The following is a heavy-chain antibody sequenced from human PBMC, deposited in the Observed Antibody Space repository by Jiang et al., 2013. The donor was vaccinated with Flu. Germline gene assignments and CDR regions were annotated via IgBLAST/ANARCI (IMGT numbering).Heavy chain of an antibody. V-gene: IGHV4-31*03. D-gene: IGHD3-22*01. Sequence: PGLVKPSQTLSLTCTVSGGSISSGGYYWSWIRQHPGKGLEWIGYIYYSGSTYYNPSLKSRVTISVDTSKNQFSLKLSSVTAADTAVYYCARENYYDSSGYFDYWGQGTLVTVSS. CDR1: GGSISSGGYY. CDR3: ARENYYDSSGYFDY. J-gene: IGHJ4*02. CDR2: IYYSGST.